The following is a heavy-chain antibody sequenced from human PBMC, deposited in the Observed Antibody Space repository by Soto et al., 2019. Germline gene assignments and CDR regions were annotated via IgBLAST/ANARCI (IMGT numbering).Heavy chain of an antibody. CDR1: GGSISSSSYY. CDR2: IYYSGST. Sequence: SETLSLTCTVSGGSISSSSYYWGWIRQPPGKGLEWIGSIYYSGSTYYNPSLKSRVTISIDTSKNQFSLKLSSVTAADTAVYYCARLITIGNWFDPWGQGTLVTVSS. V-gene: IGHV4-39*01. CDR3: ARLITIGNWFDP. J-gene: IGHJ5*02. D-gene: IGHD3-3*01.